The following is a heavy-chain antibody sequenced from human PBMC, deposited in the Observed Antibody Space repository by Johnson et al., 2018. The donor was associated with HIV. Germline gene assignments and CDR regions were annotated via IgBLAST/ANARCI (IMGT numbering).Heavy chain of an antibody. Sequence: EKLVESGGGLVQPGGSLRLSCAASGFTFDDYGMSWVRQAPGKGLEWVSGINWNGGSTGYADSVKGRFTISRDNAKHSLYLQMNSLRAEDTAVYYCARDLQDYYDSSGHDAFDIWGQGTM. CDR3: ARDLQDYYDSSGHDAFDI. J-gene: IGHJ3*02. D-gene: IGHD3-22*01. CDR2: INWNGGST. CDR1: GFTFDDYG. V-gene: IGHV3-20*04.